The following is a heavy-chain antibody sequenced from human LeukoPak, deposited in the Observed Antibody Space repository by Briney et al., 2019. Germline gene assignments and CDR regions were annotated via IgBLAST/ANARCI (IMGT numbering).Heavy chain of an antibody. D-gene: IGHD3-22*01. CDR2: ISGSGGST. V-gene: IGHV3-23*01. CDR3: ARENSKSAPYYYDSSGASDY. J-gene: IGHJ4*02. CDR1: GFTFSSYA. Sequence: GGSLRLSCAASGFTFSSYAMSWVRQAPGKGLEWVSAISGSGGSTYYADSVKGRFTISRGNSKNTLYLQMNSLRAEDTAVYYCARENSKSAPYYYDSSGASDYWGQGTLVTVSS.